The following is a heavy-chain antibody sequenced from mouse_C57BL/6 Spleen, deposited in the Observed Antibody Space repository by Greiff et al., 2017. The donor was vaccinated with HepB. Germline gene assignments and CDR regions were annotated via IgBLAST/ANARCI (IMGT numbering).Heavy chain of an antibody. CDR1: GYTFTSYW. D-gene: IGHD1-1*01. J-gene: IGHJ2*01. Sequence: QVQLQQPGTELVKPGASVKLSCKASGYTFTSYWMHWVKQRPGQGLEWIGNINPSNGGTNYNEKFKSKATLTVDKSSSTAYMQRSSLTSEDSAVYYCARGPPTVVPYYFDYWGQGTTLTVSS. CDR2: INPSNGGT. V-gene: IGHV1-53*01. CDR3: ARGPPTVVPYYFDY.